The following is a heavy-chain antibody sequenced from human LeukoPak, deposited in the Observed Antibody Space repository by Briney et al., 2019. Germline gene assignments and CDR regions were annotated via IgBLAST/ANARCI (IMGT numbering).Heavy chain of an antibody. Sequence: GGSLRLSCAASGFTFSSYWMSWVRQAPGKGLKWVANIKQDGSEKYYVDSVKGRFTISRDNAKNSLYLQMNSLRAEDTAVYYCARPLLGDILTGYADWGQRTLVTVSS. V-gene: IGHV3-7*01. CDR3: ARPLLGDILTGYAD. J-gene: IGHJ4*02. D-gene: IGHD3-9*01. CDR1: GFTFSSYW. CDR2: IKQDGSEK.